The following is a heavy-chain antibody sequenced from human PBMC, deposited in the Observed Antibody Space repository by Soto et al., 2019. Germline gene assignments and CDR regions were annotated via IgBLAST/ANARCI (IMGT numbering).Heavy chain of an antibody. J-gene: IGHJ6*02. Sequence: QVQLVQSGAEVKKPGSSVKVSCKASGGTFSSYAISWVRQAPGQGLEWMGGSIPIYGTAKYAQKFQGRVTINADESTSTTYMELSSLRSEDTAVYYCARDRVLRGNSYYYGMDVWGQGTTVTVSS. CDR1: GGTFSSYA. CDR3: ARDRVLRGNSYYYGMDV. CDR2: SIPIYGTA. D-gene: IGHD3-10*01. V-gene: IGHV1-69*12.